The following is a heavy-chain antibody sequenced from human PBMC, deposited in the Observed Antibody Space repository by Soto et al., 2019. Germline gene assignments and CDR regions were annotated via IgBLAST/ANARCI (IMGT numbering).Heavy chain of an antibody. D-gene: IGHD2-2*01. Sequence: QVQLVQSGAEVKKPGSSVKVSCKASGGTFGSYAISWVRQAPGQGLEWMGGIIPIPGTANYAQKFQGRVTIVADESTSTAYVELSSLRSEDTAVYYCARSQGSSTSLEIYYYYYYGMDVWGQGTTVTVSS. V-gene: IGHV1-69*01. J-gene: IGHJ6*02. CDR3: ARSQGSSTSLEIYYYYYYGMDV. CDR2: IIPIPGTA. CDR1: GGTFGSYA.